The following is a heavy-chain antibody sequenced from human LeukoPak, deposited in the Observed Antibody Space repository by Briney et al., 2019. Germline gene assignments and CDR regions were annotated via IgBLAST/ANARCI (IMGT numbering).Heavy chain of an antibody. D-gene: IGHD6-13*01. CDR2: IKQDGSEK. V-gene: IGHV3-7*01. CDR1: EFTFSSYG. J-gene: IGHJ6*02. CDR3: AREGTGAADYYYGMDV. Sequence: GGSLRLSCAASEFTFSSYGMSWVRQAPGKGLEWVANIKQDGSEKYYVDSVKGRFTISRDNAKNSLYLQMNSLRAEDTAVYYCAREGTGAADYYYGMDVWGQGTTVTVSS.